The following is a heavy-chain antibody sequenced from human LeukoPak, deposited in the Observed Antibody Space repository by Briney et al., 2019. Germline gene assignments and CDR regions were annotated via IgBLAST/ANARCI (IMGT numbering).Heavy chain of an antibody. CDR1: GGSISSYY. Sequence: PSETLSLTCTVSGGSISSYYWSWIRQPAGKGLEWIGRIYTSGSTNYNPSLKSRVTMSVDTSKNQFSLKRSSVTAADTAVYYCARDGPVLLWFGELEYYFDYWGQGTLVTVSS. V-gene: IGHV4-4*07. CDR2: IYTSGST. D-gene: IGHD3-10*01. CDR3: ARDGPVLLWFGELEYYFDY. J-gene: IGHJ4*02.